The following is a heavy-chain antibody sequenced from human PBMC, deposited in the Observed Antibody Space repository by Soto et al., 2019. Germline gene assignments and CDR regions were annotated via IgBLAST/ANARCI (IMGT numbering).Heavy chain of an antibody. CDR3: ASLLVDYDFWSGYDDPFDY. V-gene: IGHV3-21*01. D-gene: IGHD3-3*01. CDR1: GFTFSSYS. J-gene: IGHJ4*02. CDR2: ISSSSSYI. Sequence: GGSLRLSCAASGFTFSSYSMNWVRQAPGKGLEWVSSISSSSSYIYYADSVKGRFTISRDNAKNSLYLQMNSLRAEDRAVYYCASLLVDYDFWSGYDDPFDYWGQGTLVTVSS.